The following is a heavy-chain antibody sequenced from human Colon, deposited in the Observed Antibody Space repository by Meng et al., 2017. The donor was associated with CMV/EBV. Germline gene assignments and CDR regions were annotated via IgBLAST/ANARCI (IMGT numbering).Heavy chain of an antibody. CDR3: AREGRHDYYYYGMDV. CDR1: GGSISTSNYY. CDR2: IYHSGST. V-gene: IGHV4-39*07. Sequence: GSLRLSCTVSGGSISTSNYYWGWIRQPPGKGLEWIGSIYHSGSTYYNPSLKSRVTISVDTSKNQFSLKLSSVTAADTAVYYCAREGRHDYYYYGMDVWGQGTTVTVSS. J-gene: IGHJ6*02.